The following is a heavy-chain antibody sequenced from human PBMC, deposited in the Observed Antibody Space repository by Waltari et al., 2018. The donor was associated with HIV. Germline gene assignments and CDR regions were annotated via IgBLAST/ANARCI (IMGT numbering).Heavy chain of an antibody. CDR2: ITVSGDTM. V-gene: IGHV3-48*01. Sequence: GFSFSSYSMNWVRQAPGKGLEWVAFITVSGDTMYYTDSVKGRFTISRDNANNSLFLQMNSLRGDDTAVYYCARWDDFWSGYLHPYGLDVWGQGTTVTVSS. D-gene: IGHD3-3*01. CDR3: ARWDDFWSGYLHPYGLDV. CDR1: GFSFSSYS. J-gene: IGHJ6*02.